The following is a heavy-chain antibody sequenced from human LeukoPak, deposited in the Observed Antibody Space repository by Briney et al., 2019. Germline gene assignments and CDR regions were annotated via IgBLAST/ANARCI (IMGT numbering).Heavy chain of an antibody. CDR3: ARMTTVTSSWFDP. J-gene: IGHJ5*02. Sequence: GGSLRPSCAASGVTFSSYGMHGARQAPGKGVEWVAVIWYDGSNKYYADSVKGRFTISRDNSKNTLYLQMNSMRAEDTAVYYCARMTTVTSSWFDPWGQGTLVTVSS. D-gene: IGHD4-17*01. CDR1: GVTFSSYG. CDR2: IWYDGSNK. V-gene: IGHV3-33*01.